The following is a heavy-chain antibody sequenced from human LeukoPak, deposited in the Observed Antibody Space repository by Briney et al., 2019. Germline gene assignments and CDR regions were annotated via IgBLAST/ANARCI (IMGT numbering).Heavy chain of an antibody. CDR2: INSDGSST. V-gene: IGHV3-74*01. J-gene: IGHJ5*02. D-gene: IGHD6-19*01. CDR3: TRGAYSSGPFDP. CDR1: GFIFSSYW. Sequence: GGSLRLSCAASGFIFSSYWMHWVRQAPGKGLVWVSRINSDGSSTSYADSVKDRFTISRDNAKNMLYLQMSSLRAEDTAVYYCTRGAYSSGPFDPWGQGTLVTVSS.